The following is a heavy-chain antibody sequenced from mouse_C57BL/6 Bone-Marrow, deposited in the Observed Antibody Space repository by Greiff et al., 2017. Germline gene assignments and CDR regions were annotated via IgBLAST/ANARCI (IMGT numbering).Heavy chain of an antibody. V-gene: IGHV14-2*01. CDR1: GFNIQDYY. CDR2: IDPEDGET. D-gene: IGHD1-1*01. Sequence: EVQLQQSGAELVKPGASVKLSCTASGFNIQDYYMHWVKQRTEQGLEWLGRIDPEDGETKYAPKFQGKATITADTSSNPAYLQLRSLTSEDAAVYYCARSSYYYGSSPWFAYWGQGTLVTVYA. J-gene: IGHJ3*01. CDR3: ARSSYYYGSSPWFAY.